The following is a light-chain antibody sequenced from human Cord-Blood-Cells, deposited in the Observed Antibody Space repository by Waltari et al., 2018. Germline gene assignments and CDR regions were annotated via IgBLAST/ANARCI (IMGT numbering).Light chain of an antibody. CDR1: QSISSY. CDR2: AAS. CDR3: QQSYSTPT. Sequence: DLQMTQSPSSLSASVGDRVTLTCRASQSISSYLNWYQQKPGKAPKLLIYAASSLQSGVPSRFSGSGSGTDFTPTISSLQPEDFATYYCQQSYSTPTFGGGTKVEIK. J-gene: IGKJ4*01. V-gene: IGKV1-39*01.